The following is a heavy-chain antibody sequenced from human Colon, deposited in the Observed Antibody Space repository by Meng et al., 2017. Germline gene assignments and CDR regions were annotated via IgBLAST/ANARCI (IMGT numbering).Heavy chain of an antibody. J-gene: IGHJ4*02. CDR1: GGSMSSGDYY. V-gene: IGHV4-30-4*01. CDR2: IYDSGYT. CDR3: ARERGILVGNNNFDY. Sequence: QVQLQESGPELVKPSQTLSLTCTVSGGSMSSGDYYWSWIRQPPGKGLEWIGYIYDSGYTYYNPSLKSRVTISVDTSKNQFSLKLSSVTAADTAVYYCARERGILVGNNNFDYWGQGTLVTVSS. D-gene: IGHD2-21*01.